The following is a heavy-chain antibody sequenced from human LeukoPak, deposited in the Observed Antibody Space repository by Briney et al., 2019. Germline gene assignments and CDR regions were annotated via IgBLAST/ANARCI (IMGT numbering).Heavy chain of an antibody. J-gene: IGHJ3*02. V-gene: IGHV3-73*01. CDR2: IRSKANSYAT. CDR1: GFTFSGSA. CDR3: TRLGRDSSSWHPVDAFDI. D-gene: IGHD6-13*01. Sequence: GGSLRLSCAASGFTFSGSAMHWVRQASGKGLEWVGRIRSKANSYATAYAASVKGRFTISRDDSKNTAYLQMNSLKTEDTAVYYCTRLGRDSSSWHPVDAFDIWGQGTMVTVSS.